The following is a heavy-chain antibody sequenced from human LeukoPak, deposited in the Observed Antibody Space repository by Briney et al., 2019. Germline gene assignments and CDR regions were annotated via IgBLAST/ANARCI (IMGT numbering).Heavy chain of an antibody. D-gene: IGHD3-10*01. V-gene: IGHV4-61*01. CDR3: ARGFGDWGLSWFDP. J-gene: IGHJ5*02. Sequence: SETLSLTCTVSGGSVSSGSYYWSWIRQPPGKGLEWIGYIYYSGSAKYNPSLRSRVTISVDTSKNQFSLKLTSVTAADTAVYYCARGFGDWGLSWFDPWGQGTLVTVSS. CDR2: IYYSGSA. CDR1: GGSVSSGSYY.